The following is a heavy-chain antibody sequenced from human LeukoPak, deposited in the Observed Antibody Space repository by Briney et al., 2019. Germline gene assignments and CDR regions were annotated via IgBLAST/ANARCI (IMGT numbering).Heavy chain of an antibody. V-gene: IGHV3-23*01. CDR2: ISGSGGGT. D-gene: IGHD2-2*03. J-gene: IGHJ4*02. CDR3: AKSKGWIPYVDY. Sequence: GGSLILSCAASGFTFSSYAMSWGRQAPGKGLEWVSTISGSGGGTYYADSVKGRFTISRDNSKNTLYLQMNSLRAEDTAVYYCAKSKGWIPYVDYWGQGTLVTVSS. CDR1: GFTFSSYA.